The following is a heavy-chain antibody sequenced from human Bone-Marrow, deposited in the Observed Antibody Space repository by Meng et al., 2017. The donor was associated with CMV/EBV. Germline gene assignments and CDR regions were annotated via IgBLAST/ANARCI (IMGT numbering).Heavy chain of an antibody. CDR2: ISSSGSTI. J-gene: IGHJ3*02. Sequence: GGSLRLSCAASGFTFSSYEMNWVRQAPGRGLEWVSYISSSGSTIYYADSVKGRFTISRDNAKNSLYLQMNSLRAEDTAVYYCARTYDYVWGSYRYNGGHGFDIRGQGTMVIVSS. D-gene: IGHD3-16*02. CDR3: ARTYDYVWGSYRYNGGHGFDI. V-gene: IGHV3-48*03. CDR1: GFTFSSYE.